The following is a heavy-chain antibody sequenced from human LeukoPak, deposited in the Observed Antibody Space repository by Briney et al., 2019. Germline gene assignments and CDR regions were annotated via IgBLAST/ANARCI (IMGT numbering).Heavy chain of an antibody. CDR2: ISSSGTIV. V-gene: IGHV3-11*01. Sequence: GGSLRLSCAASGFTFSDYYMSWIRQAPGKGLEWISYISSSGTIVYYADSVKGRFTISRDNTKNSLYLQMNTLRAEDTAVYYCARGDGYNPINYYYYLMDVWGLGTTVTVSS. CDR1: GFTFSDYY. D-gene: IGHD5-24*01. J-gene: IGHJ6*02. CDR3: ARGDGYNPINYYYYLMDV.